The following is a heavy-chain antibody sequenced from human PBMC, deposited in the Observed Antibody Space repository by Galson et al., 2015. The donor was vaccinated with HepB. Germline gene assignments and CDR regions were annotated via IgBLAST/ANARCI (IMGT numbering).Heavy chain of an antibody. V-gene: IGHV3-23*01. CDR1: GFTFDDYA. D-gene: IGHD2-21*02. CDR3: AKDYRRHGDCYSCDN. Sequence: SLRLSCAASGFTFDDYAMSWVRQAPGKGLEWVSGISGGGGSAYYADSVKGRFTISRDNSKNTLYLKMNSLRAEDTAIYYCAKDYRRHGDCYSCDNWGQGTLVTVSS. J-gene: IGHJ4*02. CDR2: ISGGGGSA.